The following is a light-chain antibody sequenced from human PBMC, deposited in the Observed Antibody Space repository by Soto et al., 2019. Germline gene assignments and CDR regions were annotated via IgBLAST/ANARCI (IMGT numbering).Light chain of an antibody. V-gene: IGKV3-11*01. CDR1: QSVSSS. J-gene: IGKJ5*01. CDR3: QQRSSSIT. Sequence: EIVLTQSPVTLSLSPGERATLSCRASQSVSSSLAWYQQNPGQAPRLLIYDASNTATGIPARFSGSGSGTDFTLTISSLEPEDFAIYYCQQRSSSITFGQGTRLETK. CDR2: DAS.